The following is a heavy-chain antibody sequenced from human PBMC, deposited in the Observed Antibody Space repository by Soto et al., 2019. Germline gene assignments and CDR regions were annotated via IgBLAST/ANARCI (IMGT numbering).Heavy chain of an antibody. V-gene: IGHV1-18*01. CDR2: ISAYNGNT. Sequence: ASVKVSCKASGYTFTSYGISWVRQAPGQGLEWMGWISAYNGNTNYAQKLQGRVTMTTDTSTSTAYMELRSLRSDDTAVYCCARDQGDGYKGGWYFDLWGRGTLVTVSS. J-gene: IGHJ2*01. CDR3: ARDQGDGYKGGWYFDL. D-gene: IGHD5-12*01. CDR1: GYTFTSYG.